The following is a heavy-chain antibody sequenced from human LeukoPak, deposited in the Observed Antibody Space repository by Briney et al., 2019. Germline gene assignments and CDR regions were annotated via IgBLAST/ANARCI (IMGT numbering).Heavy chain of an antibody. V-gene: IGHV3-23*01. CDR1: GFTFTTYA. Sequence: PGGTLRLSCAASGFTFTTYAMSWVRQAPGKGLECVSVISGGGDSTYYADSVMDRFTISRDNSKNTLHLQMNSLRAEDTAVYYCAKMTLGATNFDFWGQGTLVTVSS. CDR2: ISGGGDST. D-gene: IGHD1-26*01. J-gene: IGHJ4*02. CDR3: AKMTLGATNFDF.